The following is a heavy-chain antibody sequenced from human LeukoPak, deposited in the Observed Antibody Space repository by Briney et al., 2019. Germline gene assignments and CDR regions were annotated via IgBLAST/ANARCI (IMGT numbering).Heavy chain of an antibody. CDR1: GDSIRPYY. CDR3: ARENHDYVWGYYRRKVFFDS. CDR2: IYDSGST. D-gene: IGHD3-16*02. V-gene: IGHV4-59*01. Sequence: SETLSLTCTVSGDSIRPYYWNWLRQSPGKGLEWIGYIYDSGSTNFNPSLKSRLTISIDTSKNQFFLKLNSVTAADTAIYYCARENHDYVWGYYRRKVFFDSWGQGTLVTVSS. J-gene: IGHJ4*02.